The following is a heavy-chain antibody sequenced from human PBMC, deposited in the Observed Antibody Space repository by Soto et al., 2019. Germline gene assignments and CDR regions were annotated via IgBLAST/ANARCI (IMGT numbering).Heavy chain of an antibody. J-gene: IGHJ4*02. CDR1: GYTFTSYA. CDR3: ARLYHYGSGSYSYFDY. Sequence: ASVKVSCKASGYTFTSYAMHWVRQAPGQRLEWMGWINAGNGNTKYSQKFQGRVTITRDTSASTAYMELSSLRSEDTAVYYCARLYHYGSGSYSYFDYWGQGTLVTVSS. D-gene: IGHD3-10*01. CDR2: INAGNGNT. V-gene: IGHV1-3*01.